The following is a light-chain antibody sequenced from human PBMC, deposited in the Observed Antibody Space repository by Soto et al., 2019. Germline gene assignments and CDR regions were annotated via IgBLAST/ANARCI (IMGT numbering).Light chain of an antibody. Sequence: QAVVTQPPSASGTPGQRVTISCSGSSSNIGSNYVYWYQQLPGTAPKLLIYRNNQRPSGVPDRFSGSKSGTSASLAISGLRSEDEADYYCAAWDDSLSGYVFGTGTKQTVL. CDR1: SSNIGSNY. CDR3: AAWDDSLSGYV. V-gene: IGLV1-47*01. CDR2: RNN. J-gene: IGLJ1*01.